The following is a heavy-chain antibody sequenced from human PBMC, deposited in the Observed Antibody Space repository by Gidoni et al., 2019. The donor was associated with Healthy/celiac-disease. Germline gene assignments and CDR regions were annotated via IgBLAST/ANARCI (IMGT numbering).Heavy chain of an antibody. CDR1: GFTFGDYA. J-gene: IGHJ4*02. D-gene: IGHD3-22*01. Sequence: EVQLVESGGGLVQPGRSLSLSCTASGFTFGDYAMSWFRQAPGKGLEWVGFIRSKAYGGTTEYAASVKGRFTISRDDSKSIAYLQMNSLKTEDTAVYYCTRAPTSITMIVVVPDYWGQGTLVTVSS. CDR2: IRSKAYGGTT. V-gene: IGHV3-49*03. CDR3: TRAPTSITMIVVVPDY.